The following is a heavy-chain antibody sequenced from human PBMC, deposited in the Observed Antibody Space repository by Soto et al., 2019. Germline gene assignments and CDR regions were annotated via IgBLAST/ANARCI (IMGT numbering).Heavy chain of an antibody. Sequence: SQTLSLTCAISGDSVSSNKAASNRIRQSPSRGLEWLGRTYYRSGWSFDYAVAVESRITINADTSKNQFSLHLRSVTPEDTAVYYCAREDLWPTTGFYHSIPTPFAPRGQGTLVPGSP. CDR3: AREDLWPTTGFYHSIPTPFAP. CDR1: GDSVSSNKAA. CDR2: TYYRSGWSF. D-gene: IGHD2-21*01. V-gene: IGHV6-1*01. J-gene: IGHJ5*02.